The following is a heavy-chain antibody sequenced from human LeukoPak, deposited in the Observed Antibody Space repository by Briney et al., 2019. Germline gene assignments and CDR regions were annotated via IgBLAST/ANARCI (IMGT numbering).Heavy chain of an antibody. CDR1: GFTFSSYS. J-gene: IGHJ3*02. CDR2: ISSSSSYI. V-gene: IGHV3-21*01. Sequence: PGGSLRLSCAASGFTFSSYSMNWVRQAPGKGLEWVSSISSSSSYIYYADSVKGRFTISRDNAKNSLYLQMNSLRAEDTAVYYCARDRAPGSGSYDAFDIWGQGTMVTVSS. CDR3: ARDRAPGSGSYDAFDI. D-gene: IGHD3-10*01.